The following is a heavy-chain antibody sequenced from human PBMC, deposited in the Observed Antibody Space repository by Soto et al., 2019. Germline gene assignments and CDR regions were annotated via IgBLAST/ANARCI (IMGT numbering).Heavy chain of an antibody. CDR2: IYHSGST. J-gene: IGHJ4*02. CDR3: ARDVWQTDDSSGYYPY. CDR1: GGSISSSNW. D-gene: IGHD3-22*01. V-gene: IGHV4-4*02. Sequence: PSETLSLTCAVSGGSISSSNWWSWVRQPPGKGLEWIGEIYHSGSTNYNPSLKSRVTISVDKSKNQFSLKLSSVTAADTAVYYCARDVWQTDDSSGYYPYWGQGTLVTVSS.